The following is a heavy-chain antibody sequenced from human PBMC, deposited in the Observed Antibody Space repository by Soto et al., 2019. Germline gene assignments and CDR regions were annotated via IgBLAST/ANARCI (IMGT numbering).Heavy chain of an antibody. V-gene: IGHV1-69*13. CDR2: IIPIFGTA. Sequence: ASVKVSCKASGGTFSSYAISWVRQAPGQGLEWMGGIIPIFGTANYAQKFQGRVTITADESTSTAYMELSSLRSEDTAVYYCARGTMDYYDSSGYYFDYWGQGTLVTVSS. CDR3: ARGTMDYYDSSGYYFDY. J-gene: IGHJ4*02. CDR1: GGTFSSYA. D-gene: IGHD3-22*01.